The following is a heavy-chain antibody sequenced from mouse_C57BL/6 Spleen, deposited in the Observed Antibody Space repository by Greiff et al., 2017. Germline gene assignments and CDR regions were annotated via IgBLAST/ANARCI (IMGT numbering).Heavy chain of an antibody. D-gene: IGHD2-3*01. J-gene: IGHJ1*03. CDR3: AKCGYDGYHWYFDV. CDR2: IWRGGST. V-gene: IGHV2-5*01. Sequence: VQVVESGPGLVQPSQSLSITCTVSGFSLTSYGVHWVRQSPGKGLEWLGVIWRGGSTDYNAAFMSRLSITKDNSKSQVFFKMNSLQADDTAIYYGAKCGYDGYHWYFDVWGTGTTVTVSS. CDR1: GFSLTSYG.